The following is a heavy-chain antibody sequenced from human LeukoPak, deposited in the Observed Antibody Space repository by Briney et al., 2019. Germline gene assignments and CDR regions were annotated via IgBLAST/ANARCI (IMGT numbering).Heavy chain of an antibody. CDR2: ITANSGDT. Sequence: ASVKVSCKASGFTLIDYIHWVRQDPRQGLQWLGWITANSGDTEYAQKFQGRVTMTRDTSISTVYMELSSLRSDDTAVYYCARADSVPAGDYDYWYMDVWGKGTTVTVSS. CDR1: GFTLIDY. CDR3: ARADSVPAGDYDYWYMDV. V-gene: IGHV1-2*02. D-gene: IGHD6-13*01. J-gene: IGHJ6*03.